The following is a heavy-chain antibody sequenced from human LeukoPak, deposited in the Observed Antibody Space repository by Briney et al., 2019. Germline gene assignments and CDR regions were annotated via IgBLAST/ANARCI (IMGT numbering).Heavy chain of an antibody. J-gene: IGHJ5*02. CDR3: VRGRYSSGWYRDKNWFDP. Sequence: SETLSLTCAVSGVSISRGGYAWNWIRQPPGKGLEWIAYIYHSGTTYYNPSLKSRATISVDTSKNQFSLKLSSVTAADTAVYYRVRGRYSSGWYRDKNWFDPWGQGTPVTVSS. CDR2: IYHSGTT. V-gene: IGHV4-30-4*07. D-gene: IGHD6-19*01. CDR1: GVSISRGGYA.